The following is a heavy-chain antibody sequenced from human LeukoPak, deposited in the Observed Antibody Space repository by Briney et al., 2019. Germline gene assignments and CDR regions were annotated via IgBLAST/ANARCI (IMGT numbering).Heavy chain of an antibody. CDR1: GGSISSYY. V-gene: IGHV4-39*01. D-gene: IGHD1-26*01. J-gene: IGHJ4*02. CDR3: ARPSGSYYGYLDY. CDR2: IYYSGST. Sequence: SETLSLTCTVSGGSISSYYWGWIRQPPGKGLEWIGSIYYSGSTYYNPSLKSRVTISVDTSKNQFSLKLSSVTAADTAVYYCARPSGSYYGYLDYWGQGTLVTVSS.